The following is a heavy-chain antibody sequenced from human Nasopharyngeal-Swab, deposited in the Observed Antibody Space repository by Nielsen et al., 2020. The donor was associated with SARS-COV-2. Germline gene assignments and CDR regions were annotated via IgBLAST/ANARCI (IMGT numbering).Heavy chain of an antibody. Sequence: PGKGLEWVSGISWNSGSTGYADSVKGRFTISRDNAKNSLYLQMNSLRAEDTAVYYCAREDGSGSPFDSWGQGTLVTVSS. J-gene: IGHJ4*02. V-gene: IGHV3-9*01. CDR2: ISWNSGST. CDR3: AREDGSGSPFDS. D-gene: IGHD2-15*01.